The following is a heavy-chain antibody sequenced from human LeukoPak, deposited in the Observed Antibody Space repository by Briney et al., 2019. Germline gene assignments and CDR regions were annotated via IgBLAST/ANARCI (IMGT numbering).Heavy chain of an antibody. J-gene: IGHJ5*02. Sequence: SETLSLTCTVSGGSIDNYYWSWIRQPPGKGLEWIGYIYYSGSTNYNPSLKSRVTISVDTSKNQFSLKLTSVTAADTAVYYCARDSGSSTHDPWGQGTLVTVSP. CDR3: ARDSGSSTHDP. V-gene: IGHV4-59*01. CDR1: GGSIDNYY. CDR2: IYYSGST. D-gene: IGHD2-2*01.